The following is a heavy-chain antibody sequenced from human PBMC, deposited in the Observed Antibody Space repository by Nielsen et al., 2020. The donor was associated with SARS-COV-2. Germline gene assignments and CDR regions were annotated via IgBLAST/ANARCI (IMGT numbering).Heavy chain of an antibody. Sequence: WIRQPPGKGLEWIGFMHHSGSTNYNPSLKSRVTISVDTSKNQFSLKLSSVTAADTAVYYCAGITMVRGAPLRYYYYMDVWGKGTTVTVSS. CDR2: MHHSGST. D-gene: IGHD3-10*01. J-gene: IGHJ6*03. V-gene: IGHV4-59*01. CDR3: AGITMVRGAPLRYYYYMDV.